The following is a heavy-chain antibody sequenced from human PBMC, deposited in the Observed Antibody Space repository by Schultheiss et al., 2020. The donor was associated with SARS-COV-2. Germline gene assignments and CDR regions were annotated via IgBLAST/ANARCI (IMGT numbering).Heavy chain of an antibody. J-gene: IGHJ6*02. CDR1: GFIVSSNY. CDR3: ARDIYYYYGMDV. CDR2: IGTAGDT. V-gene: IGHV3-66*01. Sequence: GGSLRLSCAASGFIVSSNYMSWVRQAPGKGLEWVSAIGTAGDTYYPGSVKGRFTISRDNSKNTLYLQMNSLRAEDTAVYYCARDIYYYYGMDVWGQGTTVTVSS.